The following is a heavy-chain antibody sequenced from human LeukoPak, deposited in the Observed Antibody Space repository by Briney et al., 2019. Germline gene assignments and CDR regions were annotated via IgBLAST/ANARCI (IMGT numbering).Heavy chain of an antibody. V-gene: IGHV4-30-4*08. J-gene: IGHJ5*02. CDR2: IYYSGST. Sequence: SETLSLTCTVSGGSTSSGDYYWSWIRQPPGKGLEWIGFIYYSGSTSYNPSLKSRVTISLDTSKNYFSLKLTSVTAADTAMYYCARGDYYDSSGYYYHWGQGTLVTVSS. D-gene: IGHD3-22*01. CDR1: GGSTSSGDYY. CDR3: ARGDYYDSSGYYYH.